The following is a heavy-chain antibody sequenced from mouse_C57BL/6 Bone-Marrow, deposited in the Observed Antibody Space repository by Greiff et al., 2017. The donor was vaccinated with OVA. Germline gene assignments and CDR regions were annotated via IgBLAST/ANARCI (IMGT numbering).Heavy chain of an antibody. J-gene: IGHJ2*01. Sequence: EVQLQQSGPELVKPGASVKISCKASGYSFTGYNMNWVKQSNGKSLEWIGEINPNFGTTSYNQKLKGKAKLTEDQSSSTAYMQLNSLTSEDSAVFYCVLYHILYYFDCWGQGTTLTVSS. D-gene: IGHD2-3*01. CDR1: GYSFTGYN. CDR2: INPNFGTT. V-gene: IGHV1-39*01. CDR3: VLYHILYYFDC.